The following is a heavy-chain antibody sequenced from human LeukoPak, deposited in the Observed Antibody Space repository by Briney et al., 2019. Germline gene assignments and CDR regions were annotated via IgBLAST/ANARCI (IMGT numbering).Heavy chain of an antibody. D-gene: IGHD5-12*01. CDR2: ISYDGSNK. Sequence: GGSLRLSCAASGFTFSSYAMHWVRQAPGKGLEWVAVISYDGSNKYYADSVKGRFTISRDNSKNTLYLQMNSLRAEDTAVYYCARDGIIYSGFDMGGYFDYWGQGALVTVSS. CDR3: ARDGIIYSGFDMGGYFDY. CDR1: GFTFSSYA. J-gene: IGHJ4*02. V-gene: IGHV3-30-3*01.